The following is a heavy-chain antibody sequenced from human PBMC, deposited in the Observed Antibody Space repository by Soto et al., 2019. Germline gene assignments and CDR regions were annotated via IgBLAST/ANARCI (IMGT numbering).Heavy chain of an antibody. J-gene: IGHJ6*03. Sequence: SVKVSCKASGGTFSSYTISWVRQAPGQGLEWMGRIIPILGIANYAQKFQGRVTITADKSTSTAYMELSSLRSEDTAVYYCGRGITIFGVVKGYMDVWGKGTTVTVSS. V-gene: IGHV1-69*02. CDR2: IIPILGIA. CDR1: GGTFSSYT. CDR3: GRGITIFGVVKGYMDV. D-gene: IGHD3-3*01.